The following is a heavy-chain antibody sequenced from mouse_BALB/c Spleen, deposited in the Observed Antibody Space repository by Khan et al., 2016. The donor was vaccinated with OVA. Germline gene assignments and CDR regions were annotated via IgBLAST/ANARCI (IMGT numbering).Heavy chain of an antibody. D-gene: IGHD2-10*01. J-gene: IGHJ4*01. CDR3: ARQPYYHYYIMDY. CDR2: IWGDGST. Sequence: QVQLQQSGPGLVAPSQSLSITCTISGFSLTNYGIHWVRQPPGKGMEWRIVIWGDGSTTYNYDLKSRLSISKDNSKIQVFLKMYSLQTDDTAMYYCARQPYYHYYIMDYWGQGTSVTVSS. CDR1: GFSLTNYG. V-gene: IGHV2-6-1*01.